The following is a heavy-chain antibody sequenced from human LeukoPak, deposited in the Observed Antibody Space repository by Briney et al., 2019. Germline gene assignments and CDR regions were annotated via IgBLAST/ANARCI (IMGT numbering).Heavy chain of an antibody. D-gene: IGHD5-12*01. CDR3: ARDRGSGYNWFDP. Sequence: ASVKVSCKASGGTFSSYAISWVRQAPGQGLEWMGGTIPIFGTANYAQKFQGRVTITADESTSTAYMELSSLRSEDTAVYYCARDRGSGYNWFDPWGQGTLVTVSS. J-gene: IGHJ5*02. CDR2: TIPIFGTA. CDR1: GGTFSSYA. V-gene: IGHV1-69*13.